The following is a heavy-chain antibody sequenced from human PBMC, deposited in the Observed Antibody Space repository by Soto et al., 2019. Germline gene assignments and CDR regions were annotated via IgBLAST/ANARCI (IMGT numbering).Heavy chain of an antibody. D-gene: IGHD3-22*01. Sequence: SETLSLTCIVSGGSISDYYWNWIRQAAGGGLEWISRIYTSDSTNYNPSLKSGVTMSIDTSKNQFSLRLSSVTAADTAVYYCAREGGYSLYYFDYWGQGALVTVSS. CDR1: GGSISDYY. V-gene: IGHV4-4*07. CDR3: AREGGYSLYYFDY. J-gene: IGHJ4*02. CDR2: IYTSDST.